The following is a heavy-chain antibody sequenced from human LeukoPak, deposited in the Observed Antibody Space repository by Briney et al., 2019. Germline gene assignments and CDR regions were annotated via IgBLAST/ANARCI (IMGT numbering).Heavy chain of an antibody. CDR1: GYSFTSYW. CDR3: ARTRFGYCSGGSCLNWFDP. V-gene: IGHV5-51*01. CDR2: IYPGDSDT. D-gene: IGHD2-15*01. J-gene: IGHJ5*02. Sequence: GESLKISCKGSGYSFTSYWIGWVRQMPGKGLEWMGIIYPGDSDTRYSPSFQGQVTISADKSISTAYLQWSSLKASDTAMYYCARTRFGYCSGGSCLNWFDPWGQGTLVTVSS.